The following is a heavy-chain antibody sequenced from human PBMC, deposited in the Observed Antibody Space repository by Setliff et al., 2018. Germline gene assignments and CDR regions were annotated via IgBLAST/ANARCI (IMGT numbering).Heavy chain of an antibody. D-gene: IGHD1-1*01. CDR1: GGSISSGGYY. CDR2: IYYSGSTS. CDR3: ARPGTYRYFDY. Sequence: SETLSLTCTVSGGSISSGGYYWSWIRQHPGKGLEWIGYIYYSGSTSYYNPSLKSRVTISVDTSKNQFSLRLTSVTAADTAVYYCARPGTYRYFDYWGQGALVTVSS. V-gene: IGHV4-31*03. J-gene: IGHJ4*02.